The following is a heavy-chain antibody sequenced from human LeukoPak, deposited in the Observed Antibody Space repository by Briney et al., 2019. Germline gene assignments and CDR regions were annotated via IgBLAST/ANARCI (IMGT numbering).Heavy chain of an antibody. CDR1: GFTFSSYS. Sequence: GGSLRLSCAASGFTFSSYSMSWVRQAPGKGLEWVSSITSSSTYIYYADSVKGRFTISRDNAKNSLYLQMNSLRAEDTAVYYCARDLRPDYWGQGTLVTVSS. CDR3: ARDLRPDY. V-gene: IGHV3-21*01. CDR2: ITSSSTYI. J-gene: IGHJ4*02. D-gene: IGHD3-3*01.